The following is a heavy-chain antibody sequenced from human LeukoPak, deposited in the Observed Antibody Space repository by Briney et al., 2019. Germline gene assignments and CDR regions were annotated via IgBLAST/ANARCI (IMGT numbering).Heavy chain of an antibody. Sequence: SETLSLTCTVSGGSISTYYWSWIRQPPGKALEWIGYIYYSGSTNYNPSLKSRVTISVDTSKKQFSLKLRSVTAADTAVYYCARDQWLLRGGDHDAFDIWGQGTMVTVSS. CDR1: GGSISTYY. CDR3: ARDQWLLRGGDHDAFDI. CDR2: IYYSGST. V-gene: IGHV4-59*12. J-gene: IGHJ3*02. D-gene: IGHD6-19*01.